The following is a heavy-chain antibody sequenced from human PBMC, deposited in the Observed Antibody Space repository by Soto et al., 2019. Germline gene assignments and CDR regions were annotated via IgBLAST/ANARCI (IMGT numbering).Heavy chain of an antibody. D-gene: IGHD3-3*01. V-gene: IGHV3-30*04. CDR2: IAYDGGNK. CDR1: GFTFSAYA. Sequence: GGSRRLSCRASGFTFSAYAIHGARQAPGKGLEWVAVIAYDGGNKYYADSAKGRFTISRDNSKDTLYLQINSLRAEDTAAYYCARDQMRYDFWSPCPLNVWGQGTTVTVSS. CDR3: ARDQMRYDFWSPCPLNV. J-gene: IGHJ6*02.